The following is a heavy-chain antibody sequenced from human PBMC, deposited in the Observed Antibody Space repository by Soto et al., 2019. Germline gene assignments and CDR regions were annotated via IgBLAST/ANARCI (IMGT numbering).Heavy chain of an antibody. J-gene: IGHJ5*02. D-gene: IGHD2-21*02. Sequence: QVQLQESGPGLVKPSGTLSLTCAVSGGSISSDDWWTWVRQTPGKGLEWIGEIYHSGTTNYNPSLMSRVTIAVDKAKSQFSTRLDSVTAADTAVYYCARSDCYGVCRGKWLDPWGQGILVTVSS. V-gene: IGHV4-4*02. CDR2: IYHSGTT. CDR3: ARSDCYGVCRGKWLDP. CDR1: GGSISSDDW.